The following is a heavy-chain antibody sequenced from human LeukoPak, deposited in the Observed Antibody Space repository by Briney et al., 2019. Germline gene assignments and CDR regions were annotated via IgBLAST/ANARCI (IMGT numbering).Heavy chain of an antibody. Sequence: GGSLRLSCAASGFTFSSYAMSWVRQAPGKGLEWVSAISGSGGSTYYADSVKGRFTISRDNSKNTLYPQMNSLRAEDTAVYYCAKDALIVVVVAARYNWFDPWGQGTLVTVSS. CDR3: AKDALIVVVVAARYNWFDP. CDR2: ISGSGGST. J-gene: IGHJ5*02. CDR1: GFTFSSYA. V-gene: IGHV3-23*01. D-gene: IGHD2-15*01.